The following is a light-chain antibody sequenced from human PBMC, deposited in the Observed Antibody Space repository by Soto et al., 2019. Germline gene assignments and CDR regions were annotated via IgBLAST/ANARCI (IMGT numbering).Light chain of an antibody. CDR1: SSDVGTYNL. J-gene: IGLJ3*02. Sequence: QSALTQPASVSGSPGQSITISCTGTSSDVGTYNLVSGYQQHPGKAPKLMIYEGSKRHSGVSNRFSGSKSGNTASMTISGLQAEDGADYYCCSYASSTTVVFGGGTNLTVL. CDR3: CSYASSTTVV. V-gene: IGLV2-23*01. CDR2: EGS.